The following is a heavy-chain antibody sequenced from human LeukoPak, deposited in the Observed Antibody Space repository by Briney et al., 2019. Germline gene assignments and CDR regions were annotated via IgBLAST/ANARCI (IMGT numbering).Heavy chain of an antibody. CDR1: GFTFTSHA. CDR3: GRDPGSYISARYADDVPRFGS. V-gene: IGHV3-48*02. J-gene: IGHJ5*01. D-gene: IGHD2-2*01. CDR2: ISSGGTTT. Sequence: GGSLRLSCAASGFTFTSHAMSWVRQAPGKGLECIAYISSGGTTTSYAESVRGRFTISRDNAENVLYLQMNSLRDDDTAVYYCGRDPGSYISARYADDVPRFGSWGQGTLVTVSS.